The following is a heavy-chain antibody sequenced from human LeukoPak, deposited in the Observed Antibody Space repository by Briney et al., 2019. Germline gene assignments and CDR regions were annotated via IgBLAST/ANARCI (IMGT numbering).Heavy chain of an antibody. CDR3: VRDSDSGYGPFAS. CDR1: GFTVSNNY. CDR2: IHSGGTT. D-gene: IGHD5-12*01. J-gene: IGHJ4*02. Sequence: GGSLRLSCAASGFTVSNNYMSWVRQAPGKGLEWVSVIHSGGTTNYADSVQGRFTISRDNSKTTVYRHMNSLRGEDTAVYYCVRDSDSGYGPFASWGQGTLVTVSS. V-gene: IGHV3-53*01.